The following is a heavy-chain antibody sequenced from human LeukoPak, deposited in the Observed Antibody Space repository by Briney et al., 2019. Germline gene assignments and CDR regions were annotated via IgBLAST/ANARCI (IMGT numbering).Heavy chain of an antibody. D-gene: IGHD4-17*01. CDR3: ARDDYYDSARRDY. V-gene: IGHV1-69*04. J-gene: IGHJ4*02. CDR1: GGTFSSYA. Sequence: ASVKVSCKASGGTFSSYAISWVRQAPGQGLEWMGRIIPILGIANYAQKFQGRVTITADKSTSTAYMELSSLRSEDTAVYYCARDDYYDSARRDYWGQGTLVTVSS. CDR2: IIPILGIA.